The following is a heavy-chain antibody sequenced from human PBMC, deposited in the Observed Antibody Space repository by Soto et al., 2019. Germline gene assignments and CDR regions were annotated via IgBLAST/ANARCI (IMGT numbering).Heavy chain of an antibody. V-gene: IGHV3-23*01. Sequence: EVQLLESGGGLVQPGGSLRLSCAVSGFTFGSHAMIWVRQAPGKGLEWVSAISGSGGSAYYADSVKGRFTISRDNSINTLYLQMNSLRAEDTALYYCAKEPYSDFWSAYYYFDYWDQGTLVTVSS. CDR2: ISGSGGSA. CDR3: AKEPYSDFWSAYYYFDY. J-gene: IGHJ4*02. CDR1: GFTFGSHA. D-gene: IGHD3-3*01.